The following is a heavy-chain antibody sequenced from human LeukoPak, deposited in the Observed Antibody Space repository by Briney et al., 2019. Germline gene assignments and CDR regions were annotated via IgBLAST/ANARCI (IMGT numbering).Heavy chain of an antibody. CDR3: AKEKGFSSPYYYYYMDV. D-gene: IGHD6-13*01. J-gene: IGHJ6*03. Sequence: GGSLRLSCAASGFTFSSYAMSWVRQAPGKGLEWVSTITGGGGSTYYADSVKGRVAIPRENSRNMLYLQVNSLRAEDTAVYYCAKEKGFSSPYYYYYMDVWGKGTTVTVSS. CDR1: GFTFSSYA. CDR2: ITGGGGST. V-gene: IGHV3-23*01.